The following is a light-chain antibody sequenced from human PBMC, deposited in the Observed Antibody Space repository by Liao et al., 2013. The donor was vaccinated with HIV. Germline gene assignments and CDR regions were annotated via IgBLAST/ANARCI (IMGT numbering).Light chain of an antibody. Sequence: SYELTQPPSVSVSPGQTASITCSGDKLGNKYAYWYQQKPGQSPVLVIYQDSKRPSGIPERFSGSNSGNTATLTISRVEAGDEADYYCQVWDTSSEQYVFGTGTKVTVL. CDR2: QDS. CDR3: QVWDTSSEQYV. V-gene: IGLV3-1*01. J-gene: IGLJ1*01. CDR1: KLGNKY.